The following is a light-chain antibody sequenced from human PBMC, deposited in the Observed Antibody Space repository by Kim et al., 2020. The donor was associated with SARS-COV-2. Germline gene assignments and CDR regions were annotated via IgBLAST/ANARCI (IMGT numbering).Light chain of an antibody. Sequence: QSVLTQPPSTSGTPGQRVTISCSGSSSNIGRNNVNWYQQLPGTAPKLLIYYDNQRPSGVPDRFSGSKSGTSASLAISGLQSEDEADYYCVAWDDGLRGRMFGGGTQLTVL. J-gene: IGLJ3*02. CDR1: SSNIGRNN. CDR3: VAWDDGLRGRM. CDR2: YDN. V-gene: IGLV1-44*01.